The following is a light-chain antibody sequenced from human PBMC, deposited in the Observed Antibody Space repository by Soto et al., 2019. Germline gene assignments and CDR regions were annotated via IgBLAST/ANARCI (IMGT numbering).Light chain of an antibody. CDR1: QSVSSSF. Sequence: EIGLTQSPGTLSLSPGERATLSCRASQSVSSSFIAWYQHKPGQAPRLLIYGASSRATGIPDRFSGSGSGTDFTLTISRLEPEDFAVYFCQQYGSSPPHPFGQGTKVAIK. CDR3: QQYGSSPPHP. V-gene: IGKV3-20*01. CDR2: GAS. J-gene: IGKJ2*01.